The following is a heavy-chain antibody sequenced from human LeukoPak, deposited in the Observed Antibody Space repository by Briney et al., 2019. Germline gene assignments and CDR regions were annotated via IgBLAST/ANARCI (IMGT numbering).Heavy chain of an antibody. Sequence: ASVKVSCKASGYTFTSYDINWVRQATGQGLEWMGWMNPNSGNTGYAQKFQGRVTITADESTSTAYMELSGLRSEDTAVYYCARDSPPFYYDSSGYSGAFDIWGQGTMVTVSP. J-gene: IGHJ3*02. CDR1: GYTFTSYD. D-gene: IGHD3-22*01. V-gene: IGHV1-8*03. CDR2: MNPNSGNT. CDR3: ARDSPPFYYDSSGYSGAFDI.